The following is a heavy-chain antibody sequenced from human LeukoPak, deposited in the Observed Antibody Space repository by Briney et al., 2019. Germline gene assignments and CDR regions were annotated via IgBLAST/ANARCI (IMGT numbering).Heavy chain of an antibody. CDR3: ARGRPAHYFDS. D-gene: IGHD6-6*01. CDR1: GFTVSSTY. V-gene: IGHV3-66*01. CDR2: IYSGGYT. Sequence: GGSLRLSCAASGFTVSSTYFTWVRQAPGKGLEWFSVIYSGGYTYYADSVKGRFFISRDISENMVYLQMNSLSVEDTAVYFCARGRPAHYFDSWGPGTLVTVS. J-gene: IGHJ4*02.